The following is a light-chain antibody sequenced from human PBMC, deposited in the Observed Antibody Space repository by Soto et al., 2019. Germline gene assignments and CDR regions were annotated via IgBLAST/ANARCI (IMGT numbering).Light chain of an antibody. CDR3: CSYAGTYTVV. CDR2: EVS. CDR1: SSDVGDYNY. J-gene: IGLJ2*01. Sequence: QSALTQPRSVSGSPGQSVTISCTGTSSDVGDYNYVSWYQQHPGKAPKFIIYEVSKRPSRVPDRFSGSKSGNTASLTISGLQAEDEADYYCCSYAGTYTVVFGGGTKLTVL. V-gene: IGLV2-11*01.